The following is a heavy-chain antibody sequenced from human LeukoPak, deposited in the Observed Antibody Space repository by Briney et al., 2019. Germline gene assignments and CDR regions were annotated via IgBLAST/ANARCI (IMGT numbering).Heavy chain of an antibody. D-gene: IGHD2-2*01. J-gene: IGHJ4*02. CDR1: GGTFSSYA. CDR3: ARDVYCSSTTCSYYFDY. CDR2: IIPIFGTA. V-gene: IGHV1-69*13. Sequence: GASVKVSCKASGGTFSSYAISWVRQAPGQGLEWMGGIIPIFGTANYAQEFQGRVTITADESTSTAYMELSSLRSEDTAVYYCARDVYCSSTTCSYYFDYWGQGTLATVSS.